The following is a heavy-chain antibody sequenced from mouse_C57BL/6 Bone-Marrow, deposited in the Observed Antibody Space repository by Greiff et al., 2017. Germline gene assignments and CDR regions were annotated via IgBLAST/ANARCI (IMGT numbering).Heavy chain of an antibody. CDR2: INPYNGGT. D-gene: IGHD6-1*01. CDR1: GYTFTDYY. CDR3: ARGLYYFDY. Sequence: VHVKQSGPVLVKPGASVKMSCKASGYTFTDYYMNWVKQSPGKSLEWIGVINPYNGGTSYNQKFKGKATLTVDKSSSTAYMELNSLTSEDSAVYYCARGLYYFDYWGQGTTLTVSS. J-gene: IGHJ2*01. V-gene: IGHV1-19*01.